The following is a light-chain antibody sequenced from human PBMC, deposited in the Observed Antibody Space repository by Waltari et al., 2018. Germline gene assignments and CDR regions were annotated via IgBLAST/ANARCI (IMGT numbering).Light chain of an antibody. J-gene: IGLJ3*02. Sequence: QSVLTQSPTASGTPAQRVTLSCSGGNSNIGIYSVTWYQQLPGMTPKLLIHSSSQRPSGVQDRFSGSRSGTSASLASSGGQAEDEADYYCVTWDDGLDAWVFGGGTKVTVL. CDR1: NSNIGIYS. CDR2: SSS. CDR3: VTWDDGLDAWV. V-gene: IGLV1-44*01.